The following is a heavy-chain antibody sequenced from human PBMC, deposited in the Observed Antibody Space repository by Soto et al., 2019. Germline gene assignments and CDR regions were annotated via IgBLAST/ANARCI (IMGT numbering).Heavy chain of an antibody. V-gene: IGHV1-2*04. D-gene: IGHD3-9*01. CDR2: INPNSGGT. CDR3: ARDELRYFDWLSGMDV. Sequence: ASVKVSCKASGYIFTDYYMHWVRQAPGQGLEWMGWINPNSGGTNYAQKFRGWVTITRDTSASTAYMELSSLRSEDTAVYYCARDELRYFDWLSGMDVWGQGTTVTVSS. CDR1: GYIFTDYY. J-gene: IGHJ6*02.